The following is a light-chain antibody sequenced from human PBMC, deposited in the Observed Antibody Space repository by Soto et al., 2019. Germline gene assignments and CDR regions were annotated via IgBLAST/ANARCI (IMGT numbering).Light chain of an antibody. Sequence: EIVLTQSPGTLSLSPGESATLSCRASQSVGRNYLAWFQHKPDQAPRLLIYDASNRATGVPHRFSGSGSGTDFSLSVTRLEPEDFAVYYCHQDGVSPHTCGGGPAVEIK. CDR1: QSVGRNY. CDR3: HQDGVSPHT. J-gene: IGKJ4*01. CDR2: DAS. V-gene: IGKV3-20*01.